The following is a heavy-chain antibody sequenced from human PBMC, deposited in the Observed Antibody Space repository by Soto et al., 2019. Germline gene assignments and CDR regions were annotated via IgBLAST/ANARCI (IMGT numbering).Heavy chain of an antibody. CDR2: IYYSGST. D-gene: IGHD5-18*01. V-gene: IGHV4-61*01. J-gene: IGHJ4*02. CDR1: GGSVSSGSYY. CDR3: ASEYSYGYGYFDY. Sequence: NPSETLSLTCTVSGGSVSSGSYYWSWIRQPPGKGLEWIGYIYYSGSTNYNPSLKSRVTISVDTSKNQFSLKLSSVTAADTAVYYCASEYSYGYGYFDYWGQGTLVTVSS.